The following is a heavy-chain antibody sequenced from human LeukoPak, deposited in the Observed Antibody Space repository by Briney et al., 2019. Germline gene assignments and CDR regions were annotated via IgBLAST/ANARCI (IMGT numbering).Heavy chain of an antibody. D-gene: IGHD3-10*01. CDR1: GFTFSSYS. V-gene: IGHV3-21*04. CDR3: AKFPALLWFGELSYYYGMDV. J-gene: IGHJ6*02. CDR2: ISSSSSYI. Sequence: GGSLRLSCAASGFTFSSYSMNWVRQAPGKGLEWVSSISSSSSYIYYADSVKGRFTISRDNAKNSLYLQMNSLRAEDTAVYYCAKFPALLWFGELSYYYGMDVWGQGTTVTVSS.